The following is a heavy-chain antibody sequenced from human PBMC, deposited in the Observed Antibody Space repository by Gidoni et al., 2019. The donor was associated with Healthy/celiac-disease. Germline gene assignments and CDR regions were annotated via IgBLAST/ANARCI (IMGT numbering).Heavy chain of an antibody. CDR3: ARDNQYGMDV. CDR2: ISYDGSNK. V-gene: IGHV3-30-3*01. J-gene: IGHJ6*02. CDR1: GFTFSSYA. Sequence: QVQLVASGGGVVQPGRSLRLSCAASGFTFSSYAMHWVRQAPGKGLEWVAVISYDGSNKYYADSVKGRFTISRDNYKNTLYLQMNSLRAEDTAVFYCARDNQYGMDVWGQGTTVTVSS.